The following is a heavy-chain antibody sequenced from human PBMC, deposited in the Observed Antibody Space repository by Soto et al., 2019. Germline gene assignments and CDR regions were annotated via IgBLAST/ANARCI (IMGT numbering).Heavy chain of an antibody. J-gene: IGHJ5*02. D-gene: IGHD6-6*01. CDR1: GGTFSRYA. CDR2: SIPIFGTA. CDR3: ARASIAPRSFYNWFDP. V-gene: IGHV1-69*13. Sequence: ASVKVSCKASGGTFSRYAISWVRQAPGQGLEWMGGSIPIFGTANYAQKFQGRVTITADESTSTAYMELSSLRSEDRAVYYRARASIAPRSFYNWFDPWGQGTLVTVSS.